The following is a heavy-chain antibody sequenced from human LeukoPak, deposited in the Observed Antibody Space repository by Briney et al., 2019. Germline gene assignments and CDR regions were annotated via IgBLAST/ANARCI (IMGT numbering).Heavy chain of an antibody. J-gene: IGHJ4*02. CDR2: IIPIFGTA. Sequence: ASVKVSCKASGGTFSSYAISWVRQAPGQGLEWMGGIIPIFGTANYAQKFQGRVTITADESTSTAYMELSRLRSDDTAVYYCARDHGDYSPQDYWGQGTLVTVSS. CDR1: GGTFSSYA. D-gene: IGHD4-17*01. V-gene: IGHV1-69*13. CDR3: ARDHGDYSPQDY.